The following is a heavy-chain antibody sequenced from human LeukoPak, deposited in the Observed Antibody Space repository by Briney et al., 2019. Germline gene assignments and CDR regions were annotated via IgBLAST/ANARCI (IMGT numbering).Heavy chain of an antibody. CDR2: IYYSGST. D-gene: IGHD3-3*01. CDR3: ARTQTYYDVWSGYYDYSYGMDV. V-gene: IGHV4-31*03. J-gene: IGHJ6*02. Sequence: SQTLSLTCTVSGGSISSGGYYWTWIRQHPGKGLEWIGYIYYSGSTYYNPSLKSRVTISVDTSKNQFSLILSSVTAADTAVYYCARTQTYYDVWSGYYDYSYGMDVWGQGTTVTVSS. CDR1: GGSISSGGYY.